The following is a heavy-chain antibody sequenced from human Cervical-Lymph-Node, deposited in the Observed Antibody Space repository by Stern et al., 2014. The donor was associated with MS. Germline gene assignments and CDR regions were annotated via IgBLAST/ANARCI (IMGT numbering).Heavy chain of an antibody. CDR3: ATGLLCSENAFDI. CDR2: INAYNANT. Sequence: QVQLVQSGAEVKKPGASVKVSCKASGYTFTSYGISWVRQAPGQGLEWMGWINAYNANTNYAQKLQSRVTMTTNTSTNTAYIKLKSLISDYTAVYYCATGLLCSENAFDIWGQGTMVTVSS. V-gene: IGHV1-18*01. D-gene: IGHD2-2*01. J-gene: IGHJ3*02. CDR1: GYTFTSYG.